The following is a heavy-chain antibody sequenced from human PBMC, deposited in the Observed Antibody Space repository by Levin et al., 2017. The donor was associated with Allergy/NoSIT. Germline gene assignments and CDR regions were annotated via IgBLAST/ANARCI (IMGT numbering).Heavy chain of an antibody. CDR1: GFTFSSYW. V-gene: IGHV3-7*01. J-gene: IGHJ6*02. CDR3: ARDVGYYGSGYGMDV. CDR2: IKQDGSEK. Sequence: GGSLRLSCAASGFTFSSYWMSWVRQAPGKGLEWVANIKQDGSEKYYVDSVKGRFTISRDNAKNSLYLQMNSLRAEDTAVYYCARDVGYYGSGYGMDVWGQGTTVTVSS. D-gene: IGHD3-10*01.